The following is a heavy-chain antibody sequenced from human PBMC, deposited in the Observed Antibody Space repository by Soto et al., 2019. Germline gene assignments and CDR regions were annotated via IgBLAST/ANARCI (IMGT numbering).Heavy chain of an antibody. CDR2: ISYDGTNE. V-gene: IGHV3-30*03. CDR3: ARVESSGNSGYAFDI. D-gene: IGHD2-21*02. Sequence: QVQLVESGGGVVQPGRSLRLSCAASGFTFSTFGMHWVRQAPGKGLEWVAVISYDGTNEYYADSVKGRFTISRDNSKNTLYLQMNRLRAEDTAVYSCARVESSGNSGYAFDIWGQGTMVTVSS. CDR1: GFTFSTFG. J-gene: IGHJ3*02.